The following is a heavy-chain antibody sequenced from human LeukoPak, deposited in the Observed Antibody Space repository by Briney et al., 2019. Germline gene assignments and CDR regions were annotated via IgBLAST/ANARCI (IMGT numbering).Heavy chain of an antibody. CDR2: IRYDGSNK. CDR1: GFTFSSYG. V-gene: IGHV3-30*02. D-gene: IGHD4-17*01. J-gene: IGHJ4*02. Sequence: PGGSLRLSCAASGFTFSSYGVHWVRQAPGKGLEWVAFIRYDGSNKYYADSVKGRFTISRDNSKNTLYLQMNSLRAEDTAVYYCAKDNQAVTTFSDYWGQGTLVTVSS. CDR3: AKDNQAVTTFSDY.